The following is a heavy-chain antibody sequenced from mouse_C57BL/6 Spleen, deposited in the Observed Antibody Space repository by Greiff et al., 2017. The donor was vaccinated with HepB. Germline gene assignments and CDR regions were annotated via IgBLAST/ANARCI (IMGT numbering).Heavy chain of an antibody. V-gene: IGHV1-81*01. CDR3: ATPDSSGPPFDY. D-gene: IGHD3-2*02. J-gene: IGHJ2*01. Sequence: QVQLQQSGAELARPGASVKLSCKASGYTFTSYGISWVKQRTGQGLEWIGEIYPRSGNTYYNEKFKGKATLTADKSSSTAYMELRSLTSEDSAVYFCATPDSSGPPFDYWGQGTTLTVSS. CDR2: IYPRSGNT. CDR1: GYTFTSYG.